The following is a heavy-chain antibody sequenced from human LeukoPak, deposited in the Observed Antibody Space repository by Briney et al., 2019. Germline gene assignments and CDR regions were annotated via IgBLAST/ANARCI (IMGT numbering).Heavy chain of an antibody. V-gene: IGHV3-7*01. CDR2: IKQDGSEK. J-gene: IGHJ4*02. CDR1: GFTLSTYW. CDR3: ARDPPHIVATIHYFDY. Sequence: GGSLRLSCAASGFTLSTYWMSWVRQAPGKGLEWVANIKQDGSEKYYVDSVKGRFTISRDNAKNSLYLQMNSLRAEDTAVYYCARDPPHIVATIHYFDYWGQGTLVTVSS. D-gene: IGHD5-12*01.